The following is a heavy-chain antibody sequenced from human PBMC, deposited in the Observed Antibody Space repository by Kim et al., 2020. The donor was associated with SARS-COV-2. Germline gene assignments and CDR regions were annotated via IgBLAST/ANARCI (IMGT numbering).Heavy chain of an antibody. CDR3: ARGIWIQLRYFDA. J-gene: IGHJ4*02. V-gene: IGHV3-11*01. D-gene: IGHD5-18*01. CDR1: GFAFNDYY. Sequence: GGSLRLSCAAFGFAFNDYYMMWIRLAPGKGLELVSYISGSGHNTYYADSVKGRLTIFRDNAENSLSLEMRGLRDEDTAIYYCARGIWIQLRYFDAWGQGT. CDR2: ISGSGHNT.